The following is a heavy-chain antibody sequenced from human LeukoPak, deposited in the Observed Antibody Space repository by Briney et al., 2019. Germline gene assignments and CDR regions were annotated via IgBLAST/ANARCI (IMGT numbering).Heavy chain of an antibody. CDR2: ISGSSSST. CDR3: AGQGRFLEWLPYFDY. Sequence: PGGSLSLSCAASGFTFSNYAMSWVRQAPGKGLEWISAISGSSSSTYYADSVMGRFTVSRDNSKETLYLQMNSLRTEDTAVYYCAGQGRFLEWLPYFDYWGQGALVTVSS. V-gene: IGHV3-23*01. D-gene: IGHD3-3*01. J-gene: IGHJ4*02. CDR1: GFTFSNYA.